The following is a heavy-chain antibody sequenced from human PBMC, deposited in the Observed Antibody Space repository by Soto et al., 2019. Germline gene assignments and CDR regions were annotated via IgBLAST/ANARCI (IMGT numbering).Heavy chain of an antibody. Sequence: PGGSLRLSCAASGFTFSSYGMHWVRQAPGKGLEWVAVISYDGSNKYYADSVKGRFTISRDNSKNTLYLQMNNLRAEDTAVYYCAKDKVPVVVTAPFDYWGQGT. D-gene: IGHD2-21*02. CDR2: ISYDGSNK. J-gene: IGHJ4*02. CDR3: AKDKVPVVVTAPFDY. CDR1: GFTFSSYG. V-gene: IGHV3-30*18.